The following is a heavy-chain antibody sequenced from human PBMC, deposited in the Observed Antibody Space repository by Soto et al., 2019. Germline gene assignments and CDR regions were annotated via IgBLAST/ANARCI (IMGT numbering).Heavy chain of an antibody. J-gene: IGHJ4*02. CDR2: ISGSGITT. V-gene: IGHV3-23*01. D-gene: IGHD3-22*01. Sequence: GGSLRLSCAASRFTFSSYAMSWVRQAPGKGLEWVSGISGSGITTYYADSVKGRFTISRDNSKNTLYLQMNSLRAEDTAVYYCAKVPASSGHFDYWGQGTLVTVSS. CDR1: RFTFSSYA. CDR3: AKVPASSGHFDY.